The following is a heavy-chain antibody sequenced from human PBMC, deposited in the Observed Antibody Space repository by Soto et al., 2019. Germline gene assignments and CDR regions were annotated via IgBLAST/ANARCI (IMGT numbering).Heavy chain of an antibody. J-gene: IGHJ6*03. CDR1: GWSVCGYY. Sequence: PAETLSLTCAVYGWSVCGYYWSWIRQPPGKGLEWIGEINHSGSTNYNPSLKSRVTISVATSKNQFSLKLSSVTAADTAVYYCARDRIYLMVYLRTSYYMDVWGKGTTVTVSS. CDR3: ARDRIYLMVYLRTSYYMDV. CDR2: INHSGST. V-gene: IGHV4-34*01. D-gene: IGHD2-8*01.